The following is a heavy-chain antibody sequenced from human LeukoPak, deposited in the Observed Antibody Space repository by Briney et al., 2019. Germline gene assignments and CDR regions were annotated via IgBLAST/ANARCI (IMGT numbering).Heavy chain of an antibody. CDR3: ARGYSRAAFDI. Sequence: GGSLRLSCAASGFTFRNYLMNWVRQAPGKGLEWASFISSTGGTIFYADSVKGRFTVSRDNGKNSLLLQMNSLRAEDTALYYCARGYSRAAFDIWGQGTVVAVSS. J-gene: IGHJ3*02. D-gene: IGHD2-15*01. V-gene: IGHV3-48*01. CDR2: ISSTGGTI. CDR1: GFTFRNYL.